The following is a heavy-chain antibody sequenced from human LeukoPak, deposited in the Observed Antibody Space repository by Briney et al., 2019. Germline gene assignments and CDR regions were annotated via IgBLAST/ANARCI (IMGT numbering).Heavy chain of an antibody. Sequence: PGRSLRLSCAASGFTFSNYGMHWVRQAPGKGLEWVAVIWYDGSNKYYADSVKGRFTTSRDNSKNTLYLQMNSLRAEDTAVYYCARKPLSYSDYEVDYWGQGTLVTVSS. V-gene: IGHV3-33*01. CDR1: GFTFSNYG. D-gene: IGHD4-11*01. J-gene: IGHJ4*02. CDR3: ARKPLSYSDYEVDY. CDR2: IWYDGSNK.